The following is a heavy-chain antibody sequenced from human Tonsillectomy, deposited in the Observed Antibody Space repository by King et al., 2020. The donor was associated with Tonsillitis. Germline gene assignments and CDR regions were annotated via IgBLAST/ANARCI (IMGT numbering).Heavy chain of an antibody. CDR2: INPNSGDT. CDR1: GYTFTDYY. CDR3: AGGEFLAAVAGTELDY. V-gene: IGHV1-2*02. J-gene: IGHJ4*02. Sequence: VQLVESGAEVKKPGASVRVSCEASGYTFTDYYMHWVRQAPGQGLEWMGWINPNSGDTKYAQTFQGRVTMTRDTPVSTAHMDLTRLTSDDTAVYYCAGGEFLAAVAGTELDYWGQGTLVTVSS. D-gene: IGHD6-19*01.